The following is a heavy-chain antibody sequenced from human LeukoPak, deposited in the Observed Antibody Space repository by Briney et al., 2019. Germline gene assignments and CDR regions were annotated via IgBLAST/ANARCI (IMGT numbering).Heavy chain of an antibody. V-gene: IGHV4-38-2*02. CDR2: IYHSGST. J-gene: IGHJ4*02. CDR1: GYSTSSGYY. Sequence: SETLSLTCTVSGYSTSSGYYWGWIRQPPGKGLEWIGSIYHSGSTYYNPSLKSRVTISVDTSKNQFSLKLSSVTAADTAVYYCASGQGISVDYWGQGTLVTVSS. CDR3: ASGQGISVDY. D-gene: IGHD3-3*02.